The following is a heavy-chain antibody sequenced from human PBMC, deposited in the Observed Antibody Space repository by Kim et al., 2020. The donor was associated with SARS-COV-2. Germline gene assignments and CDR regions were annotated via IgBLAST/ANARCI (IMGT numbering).Heavy chain of an antibody. Sequence: YAQKLQGRVTMTTDTSTSTAYMELRSLRSDATAVYYCARDLGWVVNWFDPWGQGTLVTVSS. V-gene: IGHV1-18*01. D-gene: IGHD6-19*01. CDR3: ARDLGWVVNWFDP. J-gene: IGHJ5*02.